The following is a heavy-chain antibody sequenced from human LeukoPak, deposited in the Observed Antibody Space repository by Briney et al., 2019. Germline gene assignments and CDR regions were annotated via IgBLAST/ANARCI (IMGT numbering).Heavy chain of an antibody. V-gene: IGHV3-23*01. CDR2: NSHDGGGK. J-gene: IGHJ4*02. CDR3: AKRESYSNSPIDY. CDR1: GFSFSSYA. Sequence: GGPLRLSCAASGFSFSSYAMSWVRQAPGKGLEWVSSNSHDGGGKYYADSVKGRFTISGDNSKGTLYLQMSSLRAEDTAIYYCAKRESYSNSPIDYWGQGTLVTVSS. D-gene: IGHD6-13*01.